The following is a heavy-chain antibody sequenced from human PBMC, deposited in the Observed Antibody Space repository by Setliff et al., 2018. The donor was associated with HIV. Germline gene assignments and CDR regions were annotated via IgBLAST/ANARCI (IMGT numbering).Heavy chain of an antibody. CDR1: GVSIPTNY. D-gene: IGHD6-13*01. CDR2: IYTTGGT. V-gene: IGHV4-4*07. J-gene: IGHJ4*02. Sequence: PSETPSLTCNISGVSIPTNYWNWIRQPAGKGLEWIGRIYTTGGTNYNPALKSRVTMSIDTSKNQISLKLNSVTAADTATYYCARSNPGITAGLLAYWGPGTLVTVSS. CDR3: ARSNPGITAGLLAY.